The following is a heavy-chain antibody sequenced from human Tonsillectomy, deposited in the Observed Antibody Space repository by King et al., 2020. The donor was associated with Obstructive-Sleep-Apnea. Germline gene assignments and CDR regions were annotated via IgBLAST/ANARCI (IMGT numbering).Heavy chain of an antibody. J-gene: IGHJ4*02. D-gene: IGHD6-19*01. CDR2: ISYDGSNK. V-gene: IGHV3-30-3*01. CDR3: ARADSSGWYSRAFDY. CDR1: GFTFSSYA. Sequence: QLVQSGGGVVQPGRSLRLSCAASGFTFSSYAMHWVRQAPGKGLEWVAVISYDGSNKYYADSVKGRFTISRDNSKNTLYLQMNSLRAEDTAVYYCARADSSGWYSRAFDYWGPGTLVTVSS.